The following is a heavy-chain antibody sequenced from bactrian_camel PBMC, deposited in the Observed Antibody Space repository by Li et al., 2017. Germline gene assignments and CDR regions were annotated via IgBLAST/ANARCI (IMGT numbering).Heavy chain of an antibody. CDR3: AADQFAFGLSPQYKY. Sequence: HVQLVESGGGSVQAGGSLRLSCAASGHVYSRYCMGWFRQVPGKEREGVAAIDTGDGSTYYLNSVEGRFTISHDNAKNTLYLQMNSLEPEDTAVYYCAADQFAFGLSPQYKYWGQGTQVTVS. V-gene: IGHV3S1*01. J-gene: IGHJ4*01. CDR2: IDTGDGST. CDR1: GHVYSRYC. D-gene: IGHD1*01.